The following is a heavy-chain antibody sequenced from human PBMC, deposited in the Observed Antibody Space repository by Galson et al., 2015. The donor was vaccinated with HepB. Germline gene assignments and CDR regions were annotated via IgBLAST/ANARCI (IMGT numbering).Heavy chain of an antibody. D-gene: IGHD2/OR15-2a*01. V-gene: IGHV3-11*01. CDR1: GFTFSDYH. Sequence: SLRLSCAASGFTFSDYHMSWIRQAPGKGLEWVSYISGSGSTTIFYADSVKGRFTISRDSAKNSLYLQMTSLRAEDTAVYYCARATLGWFDPWGQGTLVTVSS. J-gene: IGHJ5*02. CDR2: ISGSGSTTI. CDR3: ARATLGWFDP.